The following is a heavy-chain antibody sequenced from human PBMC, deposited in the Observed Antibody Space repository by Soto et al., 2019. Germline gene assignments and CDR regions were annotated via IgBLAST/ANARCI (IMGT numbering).Heavy chain of an antibody. CDR3: ATDLQRIAVRAEFDY. Sequence: PSETLSLTCAVYGGSFSGYYWSWIRQPPGKGLEWIGEINHSGSTNYNPSLKSRVTISVDTSKNQFSLKLSSVTAADTAVYYCATDLQRIAVRAEFDYWGQGTLVTVSS. J-gene: IGHJ4*02. CDR2: INHSGST. CDR1: GGSFSGYY. D-gene: IGHD6-19*01. V-gene: IGHV4-34*01.